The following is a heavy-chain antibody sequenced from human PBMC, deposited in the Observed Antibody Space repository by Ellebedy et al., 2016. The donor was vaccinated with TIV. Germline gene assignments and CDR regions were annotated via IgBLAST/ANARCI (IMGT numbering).Heavy chain of an antibody. Sequence: SETLSLTXPVSGGSISSGSYYWSWIRQPAGKGLEWIGRIYRSGSTNYNPSLKSRVTMSVDTSKNQFSLKLSSLTAADTAVYFCARAVLSSGDDDYYSYYYMDVWGKGTTVTVSS. J-gene: IGHJ6*03. CDR2: IYRSGST. CDR1: GGSISSGSYY. D-gene: IGHD3-22*01. CDR3: ARAVLSSGDDDYYSYYYMDV. V-gene: IGHV4-61*02.